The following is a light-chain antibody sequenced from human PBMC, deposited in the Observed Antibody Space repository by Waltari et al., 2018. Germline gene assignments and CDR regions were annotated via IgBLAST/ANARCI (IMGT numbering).Light chain of an antibody. CDR2: DNN. CDR1: SSNLGDNY. Sequence: QSVLTQPPSVSAATGPKVTISCSGRSSNLGDNYVSSYQQVPGTAPKLLIYDNNRRPSGIPDRFSGSKSGTSATLGITGLQTGDEADYYCGTWDSGLSASVFGSGTKVTVL. V-gene: IGLV1-51*01. CDR3: GTWDSGLSASV. J-gene: IGLJ6*01.